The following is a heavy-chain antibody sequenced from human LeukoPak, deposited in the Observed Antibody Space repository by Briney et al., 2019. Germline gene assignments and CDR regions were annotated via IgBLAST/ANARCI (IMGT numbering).Heavy chain of an antibody. D-gene: IGHD2-15*01. CDR1: GFTFSSYA. J-gene: IGHJ4*02. CDR3: ARASGPLSL. Sequence: PGGSLRLSCAASGFTFSSYAMHWVRQAPGKGLEWVAVISYDGSNKYYADSVKGRFTISRDNSKNTLYLQMNSLRAEDTAVYYCARASGPLSLWGQGTLVTVSS. CDR2: ISYDGSNK. V-gene: IGHV3-30-3*01.